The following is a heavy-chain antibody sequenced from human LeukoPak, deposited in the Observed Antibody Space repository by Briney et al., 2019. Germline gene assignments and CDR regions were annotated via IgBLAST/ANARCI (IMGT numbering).Heavy chain of an antibody. V-gene: IGHV4-4*07. CDR3: ARDLSNRGRDFYYYMDV. CDR2: IYTSGST. Sequence: PETLSLTCTVSGGSISTYYWSWIRQPAGKGLEWIGRIYTSGSTNYNPSLKSRVTMSVDTSKNQFSLKLSSVTAADTAVYYCARDLSNRGRDFYYYMDVWGKGTTVTVSS. D-gene: IGHD7-27*01. CDR1: GGSISTYY. J-gene: IGHJ6*03.